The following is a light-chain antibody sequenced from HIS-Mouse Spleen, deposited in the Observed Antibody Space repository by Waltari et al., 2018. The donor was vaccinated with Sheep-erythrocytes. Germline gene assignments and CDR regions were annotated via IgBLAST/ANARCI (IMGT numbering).Light chain of an antibody. V-gene: IGLV2-23*01. CDR1: SSDVGSYNL. J-gene: IGLJ3*02. CDR2: EGS. CDR3: CSYAGSSTPWV. Sequence: QSALTQPASVSGSPGQSITISCTGTSSDVGSYNLVSWYQQNPGKAPKLMIYEGSKRPSGVSNRFSGSKSGNTACLTISGLQAEDEADYYCCSYAGSSTPWVFGGGTKLTVL.